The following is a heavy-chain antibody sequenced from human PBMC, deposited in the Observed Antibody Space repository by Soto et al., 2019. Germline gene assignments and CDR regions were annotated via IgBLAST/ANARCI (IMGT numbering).Heavy chain of an antibody. D-gene: IGHD6-19*01. Sequence: GGSLRLSCAASGLMFGSYAMSWVRQAPGKGLQWVSTISGSGEFSYYADSVKGRFTISRDNSKRTLFLQMNSLRAEDTALYYCANQNNSGWAGGGAFQNWGQGALVTVSS. V-gene: IGHV3-23*01. CDR2: ISGSGEFS. CDR1: GLMFGSYA. CDR3: ANQNNSGWAGGGAFQN. J-gene: IGHJ4*02.